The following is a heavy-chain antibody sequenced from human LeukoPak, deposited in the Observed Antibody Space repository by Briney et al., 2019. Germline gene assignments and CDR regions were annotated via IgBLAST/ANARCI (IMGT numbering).Heavy chain of an antibody. V-gene: IGHV3-7*01. Sequence: GGSLRLSCVAPRFTFSNYWTSWVRQAPGKGREGVANIKQDGSKKRYADSVKGRFTISRDNAKESLYLQLNSLRAEDTAVYYCAKWGPYCVGDYCPALDSWGPGTLVTVSS. CDR1: RFTFSNYW. CDR2: IKQDGSKK. D-gene: IGHD2-21*02. J-gene: IGHJ4*02. CDR3: AKWGPYCVGDYCPALDS.